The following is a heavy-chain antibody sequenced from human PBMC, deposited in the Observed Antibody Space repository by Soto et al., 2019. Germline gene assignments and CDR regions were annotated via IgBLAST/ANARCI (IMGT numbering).Heavy chain of an antibody. CDR3: ARGRFWSGYYTGMRRVNWFDP. Sequence: EPRASVKVSCKASGYTFTSYDINWVRQATGQGLEWMGWMNPNSGNTGYAQKFQGRVTMTRNTSISTAYMELSSLRSEDTAVYYCARGRFWSGYYTGMRRVNWFDPWGQGTLVTVSS. CDR2: MNPNSGNT. V-gene: IGHV1-8*01. J-gene: IGHJ5*02. CDR1: GYTFTSYD. D-gene: IGHD3-3*01.